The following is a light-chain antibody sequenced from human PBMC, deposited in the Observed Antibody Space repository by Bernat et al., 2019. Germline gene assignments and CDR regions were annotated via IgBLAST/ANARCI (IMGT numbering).Light chain of an antibody. CDR3: QQYHSSSPYT. Sequence: DIQMTQSPSTLSASLGDRVTMTCRASQSISRWLAWYQQKPGQPPKLLMYKASTLQSGVPSRFSGSGSGSESTLTISSLQPDDSGTYYCQQYHSSSPYTFGQGTILEIK. J-gene: IGKJ2*01. V-gene: IGKV1-5*03. CDR2: KAS. CDR1: QSISRW.